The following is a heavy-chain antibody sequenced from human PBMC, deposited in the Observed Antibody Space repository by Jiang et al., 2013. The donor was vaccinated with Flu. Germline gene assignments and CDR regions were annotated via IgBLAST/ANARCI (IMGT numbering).Heavy chain of an antibody. D-gene: IGHD2-15*01. V-gene: IGHV4-34*01. CDR1: GGSLSGNF. J-gene: IGHJ3*02. Sequence: LLKPSETLSLTCAVAGGSLSGNFWSWIRQPPGKGLEWIGEINHSGNTHYNPSLKSRVTISVDTSKNQFSLRLTSVTAADTAVYYCAREDCSGGACTDAFDIWGQGTMVTVSS. CDR2: INHSGNT. CDR3: AREDCSGGACTDAFDI.